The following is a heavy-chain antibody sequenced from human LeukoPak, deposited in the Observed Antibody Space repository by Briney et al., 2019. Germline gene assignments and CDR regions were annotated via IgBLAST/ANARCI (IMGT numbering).Heavy chain of an antibody. CDR2: IWYDGSNK. J-gene: IGHJ4*02. V-gene: IGHV3-33*01. Sequence: PGRSLRLSCAASGFTFSSYGMHWVRQAPGKGLEWVVVIWYDGSNKYYADSVKGRFTISRDNSKNTLYLQMNSLRAEDTAVYYCVYDSSGAWYFDYWGQGTLVTVSS. CDR3: VYDSSGAWYFDY. D-gene: IGHD3-22*01. CDR1: GFTFSSYG.